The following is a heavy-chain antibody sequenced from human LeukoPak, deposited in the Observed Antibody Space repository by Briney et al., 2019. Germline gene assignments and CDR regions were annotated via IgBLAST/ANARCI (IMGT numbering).Heavy chain of an antibody. CDR1: GYTFSSYG. D-gene: IGHD5-24*01. CDR3: ARIRDGYNDAYDI. J-gene: IGHJ3*02. Sequence: ASVTVSCKASGYTFSSYGISWVRQAPGQGLEWMGLINPGGDNTNYAQNFQGRVTMTRDTSASTVYMELSSLRSEDTAIYYCARIRDGYNDAYDIWGQGTVVTVPS. CDR2: INPGGDNT. V-gene: IGHV1-46*01.